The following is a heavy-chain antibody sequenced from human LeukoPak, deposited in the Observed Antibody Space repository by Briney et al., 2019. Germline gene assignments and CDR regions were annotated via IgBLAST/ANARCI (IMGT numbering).Heavy chain of an antibody. V-gene: IGHV3-9*01. CDR3: AKDSQGGDSGYYYGLDV. Sequence: PGGSLRLSCAASGFTFDDYGMHWVRQAPGKGLEWVSGISWNSGSIGYADSVKGRFTISRDNPKNSLYLQMNSLRAEDTALYYCAKDSQGGDSGYYYGLDVWGQGTTVTVSS. J-gene: IGHJ6*02. CDR1: GFTFDDYG. D-gene: IGHD2-21*02. CDR2: ISWNSGSI.